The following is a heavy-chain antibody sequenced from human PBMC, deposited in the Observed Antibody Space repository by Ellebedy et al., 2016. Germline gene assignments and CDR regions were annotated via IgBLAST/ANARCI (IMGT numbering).Heavy chain of an antibody. CDR2: ISAYNGNT. CDR3: AREFSALWFGESLSGMDV. D-gene: IGHD3-10*01. V-gene: IGHV1-18*01. CDR1: GYTFTSYG. Sequence: ASVKVSCKASGYTFTSYGISWVRQAPGQGLEWMGWISAYNGNTNYAQKLQGRVTMTTDTSTSTAYMELRGLRSDDTAVYYCAREFSALWFGESLSGMDVWGQGTTVTVSS. J-gene: IGHJ6*02.